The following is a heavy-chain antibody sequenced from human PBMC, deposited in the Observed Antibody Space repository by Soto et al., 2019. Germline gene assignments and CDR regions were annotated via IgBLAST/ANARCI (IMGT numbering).Heavy chain of an antibody. Sequence: QAQLVQSGAEEKKPGASVKVSCKASGYTFSSYGITWVRQAPGQGLEWMGWISNYNDNMNYAQNLQDRVTMTTDTSTNAAYMELRGLRFDDTAVYYCARPKRGYDAFHIWGQGTTVTVS. J-gene: IGHJ3*02. D-gene: IGHD3-16*01. CDR3: ARPKRGYDAFHI. CDR2: ISNYNDNM. V-gene: IGHV1-18*01. CDR1: GYTFSSYG.